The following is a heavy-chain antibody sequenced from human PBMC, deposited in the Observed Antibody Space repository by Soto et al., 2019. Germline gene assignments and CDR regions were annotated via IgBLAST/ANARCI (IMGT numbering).Heavy chain of an antibody. V-gene: IGHV1-58*02. D-gene: IGHD2-15*01. CDR3: AAEGCSGGSCYSGGFDY. CDR1: GFTFTSSA. Sequence: QMQLVQSGPEVKKPGTSVKVSCKASGFTFTSSAMQWVRQARGQRLEWIGWIVVGSGNTNYPQKFQERVTITRDMSTSTAYMELSSLRSEDTAVYYCAAEGCSGGSCYSGGFDYWGQGTLVTVSS. CDR2: IVVGSGNT. J-gene: IGHJ4*02.